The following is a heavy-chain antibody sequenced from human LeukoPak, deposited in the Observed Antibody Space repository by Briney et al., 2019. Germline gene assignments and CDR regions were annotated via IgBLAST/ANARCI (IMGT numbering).Heavy chain of an antibody. CDR1: GYTFTSYY. CDR3: AREGSGGSRRPDNYYYYGMDV. D-gene: IGHD2-15*01. CDR2: INPSGGST. Sequence: GASVKVSCKASGYTFTSYYMHWVRQAPGQGLECMGIINPSGGSTSYAQKFQGRVTMTRDTSTSRVYMELSSLRSEDTAVYYCAREGSGGSRRPDNYYYYGMDVWGQGTTVTVSS. V-gene: IGHV1-46*01. J-gene: IGHJ6*02.